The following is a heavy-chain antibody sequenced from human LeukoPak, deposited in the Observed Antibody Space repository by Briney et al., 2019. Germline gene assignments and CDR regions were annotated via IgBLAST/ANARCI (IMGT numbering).Heavy chain of an antibody. V-gene: IGHV3-9*01. J-gene: IGHJ4*02. CDR1: GFTFDDYA. CDR2: ISWNSGSI. Sequence: PGRSLRLSCAASGFTFDDYAMRWVRQAPGKGLEWVSGISWNSGSIGYADSVKGRFTISRDNAKNSLYLQMNSLRAEDTAVYYCAAGDGVIMNYWGQGTLVTVPS. CDR3: AAGDGVIMNY. D-gene: IGHD3-10*01.